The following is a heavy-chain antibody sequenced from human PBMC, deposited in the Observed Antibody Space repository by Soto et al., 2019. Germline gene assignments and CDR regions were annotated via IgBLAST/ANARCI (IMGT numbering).Heavy chain of an antibody. J-gene: IGHJ4*02. CDR2: ITAAGTST. CDR1: GFIFSTYW. D-gene: IGHD1-26*01. Sequence: PGGSLRLSCAASGFIFSTYWMHWVRQAPGEGLVWLSRITAAGTSTSSADSVKGRFTISRDNAKNTLYLQMNSLRAEDTAMYYCARGDPTYFDYWGQAILVTVSS. CDR3: ARGDPTYFDY. V-gene: IGHV3-74*01.